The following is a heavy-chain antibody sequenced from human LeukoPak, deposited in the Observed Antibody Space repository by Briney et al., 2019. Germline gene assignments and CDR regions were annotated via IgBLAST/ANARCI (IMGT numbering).Heavy chain of an antibody. CDR3: ARVGASGAPHFDY. Sequence: GSLRLSCAASGFTFSSYSMNWVRQAPGKGLECVSSISSSSSYIYYADSVKGRFTISRDNAKNSLYLQMNSLRAEDTAVYYCARVGASGAPHFDYWGQGTLVTVSS. V-gene: IGHV3-21*01. CDR1: GFTFSSYS. CDR2: ISSSSSYI. J-gene: IGHJ4*02.